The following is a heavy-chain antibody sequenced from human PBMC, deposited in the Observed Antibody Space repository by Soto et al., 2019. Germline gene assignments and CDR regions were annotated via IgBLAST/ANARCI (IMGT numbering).Heavy chain of an antibody. D-gene: IGHD2-15*01. CDR1: GFSFTTYA. CDR3: AKKRGIIVVHADTNDAFHI. CDR2: VSGDGDKT. V-gene: IGHV3-23*01. J-gene: IGHJ3*02. Sequence: EVQLLESGGGLVQPGGSLRLSCAASGFSFTTYAMCWVRQAPGKGLEWVSTVSGDGDKTYYADSVKGRFTISRDNSKKTLNLQLNHLRAEDTSVYHFAKKRGIIVVHADTNDAFHIWGHGTKVTVSS.